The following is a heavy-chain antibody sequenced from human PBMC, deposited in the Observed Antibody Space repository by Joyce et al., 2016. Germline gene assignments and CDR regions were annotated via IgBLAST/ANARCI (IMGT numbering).Heavy chain of an antibody. J-gene: IGHJ3*02. D-gene: IGHD4-17*01. CDR2: ISYNGSNN. CDR1: GFTFSSYG. Sequence: QVQLVESGGGVVQPGRSLRLSCAASGFTFSSYGMHWVRQAPGKVVEWVSVISYNGSNNYYADSVKGRFTISRDNSKTTLNLQMNSLRPEDTAVYYCAKGFHYGDFNDAFDIWGQGTMVTVSS. CDR3: AKGFHYGDFNDAFDI. V-gene: IGHV3-30*18.